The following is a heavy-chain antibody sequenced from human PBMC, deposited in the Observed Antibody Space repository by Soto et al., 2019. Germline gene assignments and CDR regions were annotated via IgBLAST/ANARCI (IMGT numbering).Heavy chain of an antibody. Sequence: LSLTCTVSGGSVSSGSYYWSWIRQPPGKGLEWIGYIYYSGSTNYNPSLKSRVTISVDTSKNQFSLKLSSVTAADTAVYYCARDLWFDPWGQGTLVTVSS. V-gene: IGHV4-61*01. CDR2: IYYSGST. CDR3: ARDLWFDP. CDR1: GGSVSSGSYY. J-gene: IGHJ5*02.